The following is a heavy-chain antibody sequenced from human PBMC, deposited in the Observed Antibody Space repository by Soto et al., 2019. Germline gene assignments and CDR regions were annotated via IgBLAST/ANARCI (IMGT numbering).Heavy chain of an antibody. V-gene: IGHV3-7*05. D-gene: IGHD3-22*01. J-gene: IGHJ3*02. CDR1: GFTFSDCW. CDR2: IKQDETKK. CDR3: ARDVSPGSSPYYLEAFDI. Sequence: EVQLVESGGGLVQPGESLRLSCAASGFTFSDCWMTWVRQAPGKGLEWVANIKQDETKKSYLDSVRGRFTISRDNARNSLYLQMDSLRAEDTALYYCARDVSPGSSPYYLEAFDIWGLGTMVTVSS.